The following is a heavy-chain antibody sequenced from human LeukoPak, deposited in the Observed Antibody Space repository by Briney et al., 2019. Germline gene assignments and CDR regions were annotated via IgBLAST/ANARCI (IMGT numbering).Heavy chain of an antibody. CDR1: GYTFTTYD. J-gene: IGHJ4*02. V-gene: IGHV1-8*01. CDR2: MDPKRGST. D-gene: IGHD1-1*01. CDR3: ARVEETPFDY. Sequence: ASVNVSCTASGYTFTTYDLNWVRQAPGQGLEWMGWMDPKRGSTGSARKCQGRVTMTRNTSISTAYMELSSLRCEDTAVYYCARVEETPFDYWGQGTLVTVSS.